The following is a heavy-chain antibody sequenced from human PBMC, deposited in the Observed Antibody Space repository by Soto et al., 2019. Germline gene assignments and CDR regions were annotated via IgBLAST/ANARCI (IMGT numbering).Heavy chain of an antibody. Sequence: QVQLVQSGAEVKKPGASVKVSCKASGYTFTSYGNSWVRQAPGQGLEWMGWISAYNGNTNYAQKLQGRVTMTTDTSTSTAYMELRSLRSDDTAVYYCARDQPPQLDVDYGMDVWGQGTTVIVSS. V-gene: IGHV1-18*01. CDR3: ARDQPPQLDVDYGMDV. CDR1: GYTFTSYG. D-gene: IGHD5-18*01. CDR2: ISAYNGNT. J-gene: IGHJ6*02.